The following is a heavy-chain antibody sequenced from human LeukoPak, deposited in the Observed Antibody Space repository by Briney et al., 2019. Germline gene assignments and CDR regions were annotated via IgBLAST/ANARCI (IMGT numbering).Heavy chain of an antibody. Sequence: PGGSLRLSCAASGFSFSGEAMSWVRQAPGRGLEWVSSVRERSPSPTYADSVKGRFTVSRDNTKNSLYLEMSNLRVEDTAFYYCARGGRSRFDYWGQGILVTVSS. J-gene: IGHJ4*02. CDR1: GFSFSGEA. CDR3: ARGGRSRFDY. CDR2: VRERSPSP. D-gene: IGHD6-25*01. V-gene: IGHV3-23*01.